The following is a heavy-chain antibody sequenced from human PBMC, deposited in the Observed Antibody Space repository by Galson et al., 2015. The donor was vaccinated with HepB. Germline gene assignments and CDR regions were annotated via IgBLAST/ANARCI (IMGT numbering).Heavy chain of an antibody. J-gene: IGHJ6*02. CDR3: ARVPYSSSWFRRRYYYYGMDV. D-gene: IGHD6-13*01. V-gene: IGHV3-33*01. Sequence: SLRLSCAASGFTFSSYGMHWVRQAPGKGLEWVAVIWYDGSNRYYADSVKGRFTISRDNSKNTLYLQMNSLRAEDTAVYYCARVPYSSSWFRRRYYYYGMDVWGQGTTVTVSS. CDR2: IWYDGSNR. CDR1: GFTFSSYG.